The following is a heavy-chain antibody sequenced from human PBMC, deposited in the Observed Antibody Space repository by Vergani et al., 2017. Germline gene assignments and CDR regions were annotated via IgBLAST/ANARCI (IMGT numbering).Heavy chain of an antibody. V-gene: IGHV1-69*02. D-gene: IGHD4-23*01. CDR1: GDIFNNYT. J-gene: IGHJ4*02. CDR2: IIPIIRLA. Sequence: QVHLEQSGTEVKKPGSSVKVSCKVSGDIFNNYTVTWVRQAPGQGLEWMGRIIPIIRLATSAQKFQDRVKITGDTSTNTVYMEMKNLRSEDTAVYYCAGVSPGDNIGWEPFDYWGQGTLVTVSS. CDR3: AGVSPGDNIGWEPFDY.